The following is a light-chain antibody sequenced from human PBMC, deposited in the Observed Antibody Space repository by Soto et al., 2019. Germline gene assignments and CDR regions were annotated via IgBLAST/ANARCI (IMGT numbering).Light chain of an antibody. J-gene: IGKJ3*01. CDR2: ASS. Sequence: DIQMTQSPASLAASLGDRITISCRASQTISNYLNWYHQKPGKAPKLLIYASSTLQSGVPSTFSGGGSGTDFTLSIGSLETEDFGTDYYQQSYNIPFTIGPGTKV. CDR1: QTISNY. CDR3: QQSYNIPFT. V-gene: IGKV1-39*01.